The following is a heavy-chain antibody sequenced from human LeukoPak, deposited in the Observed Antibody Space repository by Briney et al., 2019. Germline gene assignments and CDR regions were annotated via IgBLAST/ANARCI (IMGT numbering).Heavy chain of an antibody. J-gene: IGHJ6*02. V-gene: IGHV4-34*01. CDR2: VNHSGST. D-gene: IGHD6-13*01. Sequence: SETLSLTCAVYGGSFSGYYWTWIRQSPGKGLEWIGEVNHSGSTNYNPSLNSRVTISVDTSKNQFSLRLNSVTAADTAVYYCARVLSIAAAPWVVGYYGMDVWGQGTTVTVSS. CDR3: ARVLSIAAAPWVVGYYGMDV. CDR1: GGSFSGYY.